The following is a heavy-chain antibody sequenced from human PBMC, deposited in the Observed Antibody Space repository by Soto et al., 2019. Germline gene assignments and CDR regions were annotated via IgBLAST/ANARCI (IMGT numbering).Heavy chain of an antibody. D-gene: IGHD3-3*01. V-gene: IGHV3-74*01. CDR1: GFTFSSYW. J-gene: IGHJ6*02. CDR3: ARGYDFWSGYLRYYYGMDV. Sequence: EVQLVESGGGLVQPGGSLRLSCAASGFTFSSYWMHWVRQAPGKGLVWVSRINSDGSSTSYADSVKGRFTISRDNAKNTLYLQINSLRAEDTAVYYCARGYDFWSGYLRYYYGMDVWGQGTTVTVSS. CDR2: INSDGSST.